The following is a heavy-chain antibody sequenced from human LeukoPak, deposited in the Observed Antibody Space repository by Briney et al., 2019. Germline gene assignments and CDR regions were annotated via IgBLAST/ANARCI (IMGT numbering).Heavy chain of an antibody. V-gene: IGHV4-39*07. CDR1: GGSISSSSYY. Sequence: SETLSLTCTVSGGSISSSSYYWGWIRQPPGKGLEWIGRIYTSGSTNYNPSLKSRVTMSVDTSKNQFSLKLSSVTAADTAVYYCARVEYGDYDILTGYTFNWFDPWGQGTLVTVSS. J-gene: IGHJ5*02. CDR2: IYTSGST. CDR3: ARVEYGDYDILTGYTFNWFDP. D-gene: IGHD3-9*01.